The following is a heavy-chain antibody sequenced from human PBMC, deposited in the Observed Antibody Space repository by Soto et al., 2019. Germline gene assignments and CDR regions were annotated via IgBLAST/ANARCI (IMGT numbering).Heavy chain of an antibody. CDR2: IIPVFAKT. J-gene: IGHJ5*02. D-gene: IGHD2-21*01. V-gene: IGHV1-69*01. CDR3: AREGGGEYDSASYKPWWFDP. CDR1: GYTFTTFG. Sequence: QVQLVQSGAEVKKPGSSVKVSCKASGYTFTTFGISWVRQAPGQGLEWLGGIIPVFAKTTYAQKFRGRITLTADEATSTAYMELSGLTSDDTAIYYCAREGGGEYDSASYKPWWFDPWGHGTLVTVSS.